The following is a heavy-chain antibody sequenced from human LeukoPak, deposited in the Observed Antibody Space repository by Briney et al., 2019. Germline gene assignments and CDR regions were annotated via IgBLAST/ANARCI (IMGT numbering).Heavy chain of an antibody. V-gene: IGHV4-34*01. J-gene: IGHJ4*02. CDR1: GGSFSGYY. D-gene: IGHD6-6*01. CDR3: ARHSSSALSNFDY. CDR2: INHSGST. Sequence: SETLSLTCAVYGGSFSGYYWSWIRQPPGKGLEWIGEINHSGSTNYNPSLKSRVTISVDTSKNQFSLKLSSVTAADTAVYYCARHSSSALSNFDYWGQGTLVTVSS.